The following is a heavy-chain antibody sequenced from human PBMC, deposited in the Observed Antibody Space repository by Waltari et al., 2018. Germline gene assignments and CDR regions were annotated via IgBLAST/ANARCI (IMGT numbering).Heavy chain of an antibody. CDR1: GFTFSRYS. V-gene: IGHV3-48*01. D-gene: IGHD6-19*01. CDR2: ISSSSSTI. Sequence: EVQLVESGGGLVQPGGSLRLSCAASGFTFSRYSMNWVRRAPGKGLEWVAYISSSSSTIYYADSVKGRFTISRDNAKNSLYLQMNSRRAEDTAVYYCARGPYSSGWYFDYWGQGTLVTVSS. J-gene: IGHJ4*02. CDR3: ARGPYSSGWYFDY.